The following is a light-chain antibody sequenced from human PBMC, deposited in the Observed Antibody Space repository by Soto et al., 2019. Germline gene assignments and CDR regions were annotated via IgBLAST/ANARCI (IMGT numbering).Light chain of an antibody. J-gene: IGKJ1*01. CDR3: QHMAT. CDR2: RAS. Sequence: DIQMTQSPSTLSASVGDRVTITCRASQTISSSLAWYQQKPGKAPKPLIYRASSLESGVPSRFRGSGSGTEFTLTISSLQSDDFATDFCQHMATFGRGTKVEIK. V-gene: IGKV1-5*03. CDR1: QTISSS.